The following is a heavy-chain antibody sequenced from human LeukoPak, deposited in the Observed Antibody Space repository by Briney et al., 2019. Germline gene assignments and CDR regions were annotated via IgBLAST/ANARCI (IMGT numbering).Heavy chain of an antibody. CDR2: IYPRDSDT. CDR3: ARLSPGVGATAEY. CDR1: GYTFTTYW. D-gene: IGHD1-26*01. V-gene: IGHV5-51*01. J-gene: IGHJ4*02. Sequence: GESLKISCKGSGYTFTTYWIGWVRQMPGKGLEWMGIIYPRDSDTRYSPSFQGQVTISADRSISTTSLQWRSLKASDTATYYCARLSPGVGATAEYWGQGTLVTVSS.